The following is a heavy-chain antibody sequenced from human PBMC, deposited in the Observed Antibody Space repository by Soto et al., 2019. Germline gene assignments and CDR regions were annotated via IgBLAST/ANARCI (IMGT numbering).Heavy chain of an antibody. D-gene: IGHD3-3*01. CDR1: GGSVNGYY. V-gene: IGHV4-34*01. Sequence: PSETLSLTCTVYGGSVNGYYWNWIRQPPGKGLEWIGEINHTGGTHYNPSLKSRVTMSVDTSKNQFSLRLSSVTAADTAIYYCATRITVFGLLIPPLDPWGPGTKVTVSS. J-gene: IGHJ5*02. CDR2: INHTGGT. CDR3: ATRITVFGLLIPPLDP.